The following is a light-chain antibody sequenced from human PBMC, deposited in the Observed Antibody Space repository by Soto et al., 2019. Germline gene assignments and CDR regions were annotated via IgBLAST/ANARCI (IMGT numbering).Light chain of an antibody. V-gene: IGKV1-39*01. CDR2: AAS. Sequence: DIQMTQSPSSLSASVGDRVTITCRASQSISSYLNWYQQKPGKAPKLLIYAASSLQSGVPSRFRGSVSGTDFTLTIRSLQPEDFATYYCQQRKTFGQGTKVEIK. CDR1: QSISSY. CDR3: QQRKT. J-gene: IGKJ1*01.